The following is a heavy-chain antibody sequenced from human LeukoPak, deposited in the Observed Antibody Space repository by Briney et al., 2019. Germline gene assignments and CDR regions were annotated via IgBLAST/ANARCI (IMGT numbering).Heavy chain of an antibody. CDR1: GGSVSSGSYY. CDR3: ARLPAPGMIVVVIPQD. V-gene: IGHV4-61*01. CDR2: IYYSGST. J-gene: IGHJ4*02. Sequence: PSETLSLTCTVSGGSVSSGSYYWSWIRQPPGKGLEWIGYIYYSGSTNYNPSLKSRVTISVDTSKNQFSLKLSSVTAADTAVYYCARLPAPGMIVVVIPQDWGQGTLVTVSS. D-gene: IGHD3-22*01.